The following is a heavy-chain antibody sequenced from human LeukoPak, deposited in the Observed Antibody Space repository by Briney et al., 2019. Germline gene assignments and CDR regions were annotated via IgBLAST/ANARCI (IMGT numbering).Heavy chain of an antibody. J-gene: IGHJ4*02. CDR1: GYTFTSYG. CDR2: ISAYNGNT. Sequence: ASVKVSCKASGYTFTSYGISWVRQAPGQGLEWMGWISAYNGNTNYAQKLQGRVTMTTDTSTSRAYMELRSLRSDDTAVYYCARDSSSWQPLDYWGQGTLVTVSS. CDR3: ARDSSSWQPLDY. D-gene: IGHD6-13*01. V-gene: IGHV1-18*04.